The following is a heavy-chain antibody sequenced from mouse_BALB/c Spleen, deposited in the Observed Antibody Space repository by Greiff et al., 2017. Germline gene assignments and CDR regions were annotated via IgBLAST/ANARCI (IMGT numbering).Heavy chain of an antibody. Sequence: QVQLKESGAELMKPGASVKISCKATGYTFSSYWIEWVKQRPGHGLEWIGEILPGSGSTNYNEKFKGKATFTADTSSNTAYMQFSSLTSEDSAVYYCARSAYGYDSDYWGQGTTLTVSS. V-gene: IGHV1-9*01. D-gene: IGHD2-2*01. CDR1: GYTFSSYW. CDR2: ILPGSGST. CDR3: ARSAYGYDSDY. J-gene: IGHJ2*01.